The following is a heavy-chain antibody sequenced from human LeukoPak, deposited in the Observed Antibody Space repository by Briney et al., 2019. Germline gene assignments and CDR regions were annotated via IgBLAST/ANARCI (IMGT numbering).Heavy chain of an antibody. V-gene: IGHV3-7*05. Sequence: PGGSLRLSCAASGFTFSSYWMSWVREAPGKGLVWVANIKQDGSEKYYVDSVKGRFTISRDNAKNSLYLQMNSLRAEDTAVYYCARDPLSEQWLVQDYWGQGTLVTVSS. CDR1: GFTFSSYW. CDR2: IKQDGSEK. D-gene: IGHD6-19*01. CDR3: ARDPLSEQWLVQDY. J-gene: IGHJ4*02.